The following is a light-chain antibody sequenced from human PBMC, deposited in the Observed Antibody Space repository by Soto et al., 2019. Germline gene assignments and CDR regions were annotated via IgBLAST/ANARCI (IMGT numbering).Light chain of an antibody. Sequence: DVVMTQSPLSLPVTLGQPASISCRSSYSLIHSDGDNYLNWVQQRPGQSPRRLIDEVSNRDSGVPDRLSGSGSGTDFKLKISRVEAEDVGIYYCMQGTHWPWTFGQGTEVEIK. CDR2: EVS. CDR3: MQGTHWPWT. J-gene: IGKJ1*01. CDR1: YSLIHSDGDNY. V-gene: IGKV2-30*02.